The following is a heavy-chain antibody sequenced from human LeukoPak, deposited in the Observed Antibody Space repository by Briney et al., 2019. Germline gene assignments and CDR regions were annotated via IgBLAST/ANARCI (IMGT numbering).Heavy chain of an antibody. CDR3: ARDMTNYYGSGSYYLDVGY. CDR1: GFTFSSYS. D-gene: IGHD3-10*01. Sequence: GGSLRLFCAASGFTFSSYSMNWVRQAPGKGLEWVSSISSSSSYIYYADSVKGRFTISRDNAKYSLYLQMNNLRAEHTAVYYCARDMTNYYGSGSYYLDVGYWGQGTLVTVSS. CDR2: ISSSSSYI. V-gene: IGHV3-21*01. J-gene: IGHJ4*02.